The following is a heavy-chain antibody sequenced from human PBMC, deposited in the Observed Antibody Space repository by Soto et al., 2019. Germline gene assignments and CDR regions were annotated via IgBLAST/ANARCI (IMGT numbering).Heavy chain of an antibody. J-gene: IGHJ3*02. CDR1: GFTFSSYS. CDR2: ISNSSSYI. V-gene: IGHV3-21*01. D-gene: IGHD6-19*01. Sequence: GGSLRLSCAASGFTFSSYSMNWVRQAPGKGLEWVSSISNSSSYIYYADSVKGRFTISRDNAKNSLYLQMNSLRAEDTAVYYCARAASSGWNDAFDIWGQGTMVTVSS. CDR3: ARAASSGWNDAFDI.